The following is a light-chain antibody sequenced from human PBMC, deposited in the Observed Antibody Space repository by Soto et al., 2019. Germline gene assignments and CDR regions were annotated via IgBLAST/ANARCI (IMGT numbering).Light chain of an antibody. V-gene: IGKV3-20*01. CDR3: QQYGSTTLT. CDR2: GAS. CDR1: QSVSSSN. J-gene: IGKJ1*01. Sequence: EIVLTQSPGTLSLSPGERATLSCRASQSVSSSNLAWYQQKPGQAPRLLIYGASSRATGIPDRFSGSGSGTDFTLTISRLETEDFAVYYCQQYGSTTLTFGQGTKVEIK.